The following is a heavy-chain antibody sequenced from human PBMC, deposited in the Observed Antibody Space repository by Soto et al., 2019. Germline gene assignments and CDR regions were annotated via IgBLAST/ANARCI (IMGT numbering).Heavy chain of an antibody. CDR2: IYAGDSET. CDR3: ARRQVWFGELLHAFDI. D-gene: IGHD3-10*01. V-gene: IGHV5-51*03. Sequence: EVQLVQSGAEVKEPGESLKISCKGSGYTFTSYWIGWVRQMPGKGLEWMGIIYAGDSETRYSLSFQGQVTISADKSISTVYLQWSSLKASDTAMYYCARRQVWFGELLHAFDIWGQGTMVTVSS. CDR1: GYTFTSYW. J-gene: IGHJ3*02.